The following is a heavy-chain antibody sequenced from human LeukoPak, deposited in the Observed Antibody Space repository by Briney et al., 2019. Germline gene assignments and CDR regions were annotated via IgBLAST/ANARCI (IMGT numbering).Heavy chain of an antibody. CDR3: ARLASSSWYYYYYYMDV. J-gene: IGHJ6*03. CDR1: GGSISSYY. CDR2: INHSGST. D-gene: IGHD6-13*01. V-gene: IGHV4-34*01. Sequence: SETLSLTCTVSGGSISSYYWSWIRQPPGKGLEWIGEINHSGSTNYNPSLKSRVTISVDTSKNQFSLKLSSVTAADTAVYYCARLASSSWYYYYYYMDVWGKGTTVTISS.